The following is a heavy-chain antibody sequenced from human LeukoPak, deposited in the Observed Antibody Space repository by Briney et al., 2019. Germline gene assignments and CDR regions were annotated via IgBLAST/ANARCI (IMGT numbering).Heavy chain of an antibody. V-gene: IGHV4-59*01. Sequence: SETLSLXCTVSGGSISSYYWSWIRQPPGKGLEWIGYIYYSGSTNYNPSLKSRVTISVDTSKNQFSLKLSSVTAADTAVYYCARVPAARFEVAFDIWGQGTMVTISS. D-gene: IGHD2-2*01. J-gene: IGHJ3*02. CDR3: ARVPAARFEVAFDI. CDR2: IYYSGST. CDR1: GGSISSYY.